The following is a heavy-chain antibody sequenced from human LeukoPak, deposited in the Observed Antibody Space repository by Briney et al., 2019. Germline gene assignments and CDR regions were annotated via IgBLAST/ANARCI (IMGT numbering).Heavy chain of an antibody. V-gene: IGHV4-59*08. CDR2: IYYSGST. CDR1: GGSISSYY. CDR3: ARLGCSGGSCYPNFDY. J-gene: IGHJ4*02. Sequence: SSETLSLACTVSGGSISSYYWSWIRQPPGKGLEGIGYIYYSGSTNYNPSLKSRVTISVDTSKNQFSLKLSSVTAADTAVYYCARLGCSGGSCYPNFDYWGQGTLVTVSS. D-gene: IGHD2-15*01.